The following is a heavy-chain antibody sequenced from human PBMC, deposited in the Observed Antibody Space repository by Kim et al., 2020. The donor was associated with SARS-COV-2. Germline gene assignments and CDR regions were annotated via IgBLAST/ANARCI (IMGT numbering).Heavy chain of an antibody. D-gene: IGHD2-15*01. CDR1: GFTFSDYS. CDR2: ISGSSAYI. Sequence: GGSLRLSCAASGFTFSDYSMNWVRQAPGKGLEWVSLISGSSAYIYYADSVKGRFTISRDNAKKSLYLEMNSLIAEDMAVYYCVRDRRYCSGGDCYYYYGLDVWGQGTTVTVSS. J-gene: IGHJ6*02. V-gene: IGHV3-21*01. CDR3: VRDRRYCSGGDCYYYYGLDV.